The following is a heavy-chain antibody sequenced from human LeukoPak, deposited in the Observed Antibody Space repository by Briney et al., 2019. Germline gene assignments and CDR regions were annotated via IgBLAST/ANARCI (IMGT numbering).Heavy chain of an antibody. J-gene: IGHJ6*02. V-gene: IGHV1-69*13. Sequence: SVNVSCKASGNGISNYAVSWVRQAPGQGFEWMGGIIPIFGTADYAQKFQGRVTITADQSTSTTYMALSSLKSEDTATYYCTTRACHAGGCSSSFYYYYGLHFWGQGTTVSVSS. CDR3: TTRACHAGGCSSSFYYYYGLHF. D-gene: IGHD3-16*01. CDR2: IIPIFGTA. CDR1: GNGISNYA.